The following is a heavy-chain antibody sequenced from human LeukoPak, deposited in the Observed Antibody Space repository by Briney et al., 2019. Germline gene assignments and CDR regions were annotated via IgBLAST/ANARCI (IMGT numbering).Heavy chain of an antibody. V-gene: IGHV1-18*01. CDR1: GYPFTNYG. J-gene: IGHJ5*02. CDR3: ARDSWVRHSAPAPKDL. D-gene: IGHD2-2*01. Sequence: ASVKVSCKASGYPFTNYGISWVRQAPGQGLEWMGWISTYTGNTKYAQRFQGRVIMTTDTSTSTAYMELRSLRSDDTAVFYCARDSWVRHSAPAPKDLWGQGTLVTVSS. CDR2: ISTYTGNT.